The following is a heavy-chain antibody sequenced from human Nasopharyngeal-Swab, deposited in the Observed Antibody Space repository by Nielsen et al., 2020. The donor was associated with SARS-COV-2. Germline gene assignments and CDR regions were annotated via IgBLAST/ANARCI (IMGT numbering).Heavy chain of an antibody. CDR3: ARGRMWHWYFDL. CDR1: GGSISSGSYY. J-gene: IGHJ2*01. Sequence: LRLSCTVSGGSISSGSYYWSWIRQPAGKGLEWIGRIYTSGSTNYNPSLKSRVTISVDTSKNQFSLKLSSVTAADTAVYYCARGRMWHWYFDLWGRGTLVTVSS. V-gene: IGHV4-61*02. D-gene: IGHD2-21*01. CDR2: IYTSGST.